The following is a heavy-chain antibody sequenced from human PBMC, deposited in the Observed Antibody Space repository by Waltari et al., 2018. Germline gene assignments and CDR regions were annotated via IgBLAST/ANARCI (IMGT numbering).Heavy chain of an antibody. D-gene: IGHD6-19*01. J-gene: IGHJ4*02. CDR3: TKDRQSIQFEY. CDR2: VDNSGGRT. V-gene: IGHV3-23*01. Sequence: EVQLLESGGGLVQPGASLRLSCAASGFTFSPYAMNWVRQAPGKGLEWVSTVDNSGGRTFYAASVQGRFTISRDNLRNTVYLQMNSLRAEDTALYYCTKDRQSIQFEYWGQGILVTVSS. CDR1: GFTFSPYA.